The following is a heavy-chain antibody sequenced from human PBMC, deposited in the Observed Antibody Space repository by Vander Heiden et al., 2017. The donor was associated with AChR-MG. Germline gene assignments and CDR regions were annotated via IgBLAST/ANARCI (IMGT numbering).Heavy chain of an antibody. Sequence: QVTLRESGPALVKPTQTLTLTCTFSGFSLSTSGMCVSWIRQPPGKALEWLALIDWDDDKYYSTSLKTRLTISKDTSKNQVVLTMTNMDPVDTATYYCARMEGGSSGWGQVDYWGQGTLVTVSS. D-gene: IGHD6-19*01. J-gene: IGHJ4*02. CDR1: GFSLSTSGMC. CDR3: ARMEGGSSGWGQVDY. V-gene: IGHV2-70*01. CDR2: IDWDDDK.